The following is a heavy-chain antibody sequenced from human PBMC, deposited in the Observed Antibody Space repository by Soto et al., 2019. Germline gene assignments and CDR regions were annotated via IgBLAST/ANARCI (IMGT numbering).Heavy chain of an antibody. V-gene: IGHV3-74*01. Sequence: HPGGSLRLSCVVSGFTFSNYWMHWVRQAPGKGLVWVSRISSDGSSTSYADSVKGRFTISRDNAKNTLYLQMNSLRAEDTAVYYCARDIDYGDTLSRNYWGQGTLVTVSS. CDR2: ISSDGSST. CDR3: ARDIDYGDTLSRNY. J-gene: IGHJ4*02. CDR1: GFTFSNYW. D-gene: IGHD4-17*01.